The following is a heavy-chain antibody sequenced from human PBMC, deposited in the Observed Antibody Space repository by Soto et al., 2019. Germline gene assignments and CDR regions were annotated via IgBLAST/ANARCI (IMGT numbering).Heavy chain of an antibody. CDR3: ARAFHRGYGGNTYYFDY. CDR2: IIPIFGTA. J-gene: IGHJ4*02. V-gene: IGHV1-69*13. CDR1: GGTFSSYA. Sequence: SVKVSCKASGGTFSSYAISWVRQAPGQGLEWMGGIIPIFGTANYAQKFQGRVTITADESTSTAYMELSSLRSEDTAVYYCARAFHRGYGGNTYYFDYWGQGTLVTVSS. D-gene: IGHD5-12*01.